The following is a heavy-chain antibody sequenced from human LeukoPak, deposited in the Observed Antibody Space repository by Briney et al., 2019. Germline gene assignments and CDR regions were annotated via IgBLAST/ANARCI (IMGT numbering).Heavy chain of an antibody. CDR2: INHSRNT. D-gene: IGHD6-13*01. CDR3: ARGLSVREAAVRFDP. Sequence: SETLSLTCAVYGGSFSGYYWSWIRQPPGKGLEWIGEINHSRNTNYSPSLKSRVTISVDTSKNQFSLRLSSVTAADTAVYYCARGLSVREAAVRFDPWGQGTLVTVSS. V-gene: IGHV4-34*01. J-gene: IGHJ5*02. CDR1: GGSFSGYY.